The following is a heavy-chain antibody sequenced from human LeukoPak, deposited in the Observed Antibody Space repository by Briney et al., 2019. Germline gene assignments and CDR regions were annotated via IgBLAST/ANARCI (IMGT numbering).Heavy chain of an antibody. J-gene: IGHJ4*02. CDR1: GGSISRGGYC. D-gene: IGHD5-12*01. CDR2: IYHSGST. Sequence: PSQTLSLTCTVSGGSISRGGYCWSWIRQHPGKGLEWLGYIYHSGSTYYNPSLKSRVTISVDRSKNQFSLKLSSVTAADTAVYYCARGGGSGGYAPVDYWGQGTLVTVSS. V-gene: IGHV4-30-2*01. CDR3: ARGGGSGGYAPVDY.